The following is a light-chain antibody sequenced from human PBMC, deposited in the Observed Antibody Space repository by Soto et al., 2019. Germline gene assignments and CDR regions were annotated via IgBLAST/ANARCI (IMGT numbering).Light chain of an antibody. Sequence: QSVLTQPPSASGTPGQRLTISCSGSASNIGNNYVSWYQQLPGSAPKLLLYGDNQRASGVPDRFSGSKSGTSASLAISGLQSEDEADYYCGTWDDILNGYVFVTGTKLTVL. J-gene: IGLJ1*01. V-gene: IGLV1-44*01. CDR3: GTWDDILNGYV. CDR1: ASNIGNNY. CDR2: GDN.